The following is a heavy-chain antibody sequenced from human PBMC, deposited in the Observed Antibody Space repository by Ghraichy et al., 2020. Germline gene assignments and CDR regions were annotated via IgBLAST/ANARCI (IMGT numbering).Heavy chain of an antibody. CDR2: IYWDDDK. J-gene: IGHJ5*02. V-gene: IGHV2-5*02. CDR3: APSLPKEQLDSWWFDP. Sequence: SGPTLVKPTQTLTLTCTFSGFSLSTSGVGVGWIRQPPGKALEWLALIYWDDDKGYSPSLKSRLTITKDTSKNQVVLTMTNMDPVDTATYYCAPSLPKEQLDSWWFDPWGQGTLVTISS. CDR1: GFSLSTSGVG. D-gene: IGHD6-6*01.